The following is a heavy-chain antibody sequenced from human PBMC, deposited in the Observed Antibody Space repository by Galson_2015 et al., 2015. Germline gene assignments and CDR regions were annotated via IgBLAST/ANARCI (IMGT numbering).Heavy chain of an antibody. CDR2: IIPIFGTA. D-gene: IGHD6-19*01. Sequence: SVKVSCKASGGTFSSYAISWVRQAPGQGLEWMGGIIPIFGTANYAQKFQGRVTITADESTSTAYMELSSLRSEDTAVYYCARVVAVAVLNWFDPWGQGTLVTVSS. CDR1: GGTFSSYA. J-gene: IGHJ5*02. CDR3: ARVVAVAVLNWFDP. V-gene: IGHV1-69*13.